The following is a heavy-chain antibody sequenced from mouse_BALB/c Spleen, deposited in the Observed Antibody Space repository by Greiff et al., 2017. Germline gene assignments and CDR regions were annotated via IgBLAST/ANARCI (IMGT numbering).Heavy chain of an antibody. CDR1: GFSLPGYG. V-gene: IGHV2-9*02. Sequence: QLQESGPGLVAPSQSLSITCPFSGFSLPGYGVHWVRQPPGKGLEWLGVIWAGGSTNYNSALMSRLSISKDNSKSQVFLKMNSLQTDDTAMYYCARDQVREDYFDYWGQGTTLTVSS. CDR3: ARDQVREDYFDY. CDR2: IWAGGST. D-gene: IGHD2-13*01. J-gene: IGHJ2*01.